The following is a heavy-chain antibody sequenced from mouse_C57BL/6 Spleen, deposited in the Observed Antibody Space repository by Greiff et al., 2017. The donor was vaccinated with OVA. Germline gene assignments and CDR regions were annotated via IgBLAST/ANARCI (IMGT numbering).Heavy chain of an antibody. CDR2: ISDGGSYT. V-gene: IGHV5-4*01. CDR3: ARDSYAYWYFDV. Sequence: EVKVEESGGGLVKPGGSLKLSCAASGFTFSSYAMSWVRQTPEKRLEWVATISDGGSYTYYPDNVKGRFTISRDNAKNNLYLQMSHLKSEDTAMYYCARDSYAYWYFDVWGTGTTLTVSS. J-gene: IGHJ1*03. D-gene: IGHD1-1*01. CDR1: GFTFSSYA.